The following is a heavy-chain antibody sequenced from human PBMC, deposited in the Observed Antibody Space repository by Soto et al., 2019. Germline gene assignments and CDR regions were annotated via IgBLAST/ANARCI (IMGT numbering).Heavy chain of an antibody. CDR1: GFTFANYA. CDR2: ISGGGGGT. D-gene: IGHD2-2*01. V-gene: IGHV3-23*01. J-gene: IGHJ4*02. Sequence: GGSLRLSCAASGFTFANYALTWVRQAPRKGLEWVSTISGGGGGTDYADSAEGRFTVSRDNSKNTLYLQMNSLRAEDTAVYYCARLLYCSTTSCPTFDAWGQGTLVTVSS. CDR3: ARLLYCSTTSCPTFDA.